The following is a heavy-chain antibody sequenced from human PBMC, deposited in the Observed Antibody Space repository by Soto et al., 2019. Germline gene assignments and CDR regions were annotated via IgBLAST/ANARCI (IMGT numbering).Heavy chain of an antibody. Sequence: QVQLQESGPGLVKPSQTLSLTCTVSGGSISSGDYYWSWIRQPPGKGLEWIGYIYYSGSTYYNPSLQSRVTRSVDTSKSQFSLKLSSVTAADTAVYYCARVRVSYVGAVCICGQGTMATVSS. CDR2: IYYSGST. V-gene: IGHV4-30-4*01. CDR3: ARVRVSYVGAVCI. D-gene: IGHD1-26*01. J-gene: IGHJ3*02. CDR1: GGSISSGDYY.